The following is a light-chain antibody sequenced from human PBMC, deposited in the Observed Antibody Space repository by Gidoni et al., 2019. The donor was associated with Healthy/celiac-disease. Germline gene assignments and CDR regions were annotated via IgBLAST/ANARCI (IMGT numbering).Light chain of an antibody. V-gene: IGKV1-39*01. J-gene: IGKJ2*01. CDR2: AAS. CDR3: QQSYSTPRT. Sequence: DIQKTQSPSSLSASVGDRVTITCRASQSISSYLNWYQQKPGKAPKPLIYAASSLQSGVPSRFSGIGSGTDFTLTISSLQPEDFATYYCQQSYSTPRTFGQGTKLEIK. CDR1: QSISSY.